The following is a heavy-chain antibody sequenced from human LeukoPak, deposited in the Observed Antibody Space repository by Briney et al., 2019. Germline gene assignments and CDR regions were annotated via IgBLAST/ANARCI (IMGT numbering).Heavy chain of an antibody. CDR2: IYSSGST. D-gene: IGHD3-10*01. CDR3: ARTSARGAQFDY. CDR1: GGSISSYY. Sequence: SEALSLTCSVSGGSISSYYWSWIRQPAGKGLEWIGRIYSSGSTNYNPSLKTRVTMSLDTSKNQFSLNLTTVTAADTAVYYCARTSARGAQFDYWGQGTLVTVSS. V-gene: IGHV4-4*07. J-gene: IGHJ4*02.